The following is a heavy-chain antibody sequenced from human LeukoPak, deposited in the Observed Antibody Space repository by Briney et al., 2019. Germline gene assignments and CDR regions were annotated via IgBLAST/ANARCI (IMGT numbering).Heavy chain of an antibody. J-gene: IGHJ4*02. CDR2: IYYSGST. CDR1: GGSISSYY. CDR3: ARLGDISGDY. V-gene: IGHV4-59*08. Sequence: SLETLSLTCTVSGGSISSYYWSWIRQPPGKGLEWIGYIYYSGSTNYNPSLKSRVTISVDTSKNQFSLKLSSVTAADTAVYYCARLGDISGDYWGQGTLVTVSS. D-gene: IGHD3-10*01.